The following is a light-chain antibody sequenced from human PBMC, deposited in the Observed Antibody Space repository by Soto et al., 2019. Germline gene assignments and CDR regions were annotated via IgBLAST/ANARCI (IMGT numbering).Light chain of an antibody. V-gene: IGLV2-14*01. CDR1: SSDVGSYTY. CDR3: SSYTSSSTPLYV. CDR2: EVN. Sequence: QSVLTQPASVSGSPRQSITISCTGASSDVGSYTYVSWYQQHPGKAPKLMIYEVNNRPSGVSNRFSGSKSGNTASLTISGLQAEDEAGYYCSSYTSSSTPLYVFGTGTKVTVL. J-gene: IGLJ1*01.